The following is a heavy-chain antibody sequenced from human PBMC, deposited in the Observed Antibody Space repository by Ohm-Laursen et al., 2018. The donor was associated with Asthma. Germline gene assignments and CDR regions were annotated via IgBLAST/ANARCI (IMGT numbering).Heavy chain of an antibody. CDR1: GYTFTSYA. Sequence: GASPKLSCKASGYTFTSYATGWGRQAPEQGLGWMGWISAYNGNTNYAQKFQGRVTMTTDTSTSTAYMELRSLRSDDTAVYYCARDDPPFDYWGQGTLVTVSS. V-gene: IGHV1-18*01. J-gene: IGHJ4*02. CDR2: ISAYNGNT. CDR3: ARDDPPFDY.